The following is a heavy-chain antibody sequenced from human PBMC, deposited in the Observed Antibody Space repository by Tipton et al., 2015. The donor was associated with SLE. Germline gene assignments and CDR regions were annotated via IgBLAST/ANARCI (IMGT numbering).Heavy chain of an antibody. J-gene: IGHJ4*02. V-gene: IGHV4-39*07. D-gene: IGHD3-10*01. CDR2: IYYSGST. CDR1: GGSISSSSYY. CDR3: ARGHRVRGDPYFDY. Sequence: LRLSCTVSGGSISSSSYYWGWIRQPPGKGLEWIGSIYYSGSTNYNPSLKSRVTISVDTSKNQFSLKLSSVTAADTAVYYCARGHRVRGDPYFDYWGQGTLVTVSS.